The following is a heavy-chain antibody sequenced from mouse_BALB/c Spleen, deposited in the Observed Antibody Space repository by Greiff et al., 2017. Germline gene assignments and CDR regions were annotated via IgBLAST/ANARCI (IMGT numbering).Heavy chain of an antibody. CDR2: ISSGSSTI. CDR3: ARRVPENAMDY. D-gene: IGHD6-1*01. Sequence: EVKLVESGGGLVQPGGSRKLSCAASGFTFSSFGMHWVRQAPEKGPEWVAYISSGSSTIYYADTVKGRFTISRDNPKNTLFLQMTSLRSEDTAMYYCARRVPENAMDYWGQGTSVTVSS. CDR1: GFTFSSFG. J-gene: IGHJ4*01. V-gene: IGHV5-17*02.